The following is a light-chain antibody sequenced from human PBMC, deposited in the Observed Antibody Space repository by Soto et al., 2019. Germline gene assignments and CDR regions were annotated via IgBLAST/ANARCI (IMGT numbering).Light chain of an antibody. Sequence: QSVLTQPPSVSGAPGQRVTISCTGSSSNIGAGYDVHWYQQFPGTAPKLLIFGNSDRPSGVPDRFSGSKSGTSASLTITGLQAEDEADYYCAAWDDSLNALFGTGTKLTVL. J-gene: IGLJ1*01. CDR1: SSNIGAGYD. CDR3: AAWDDSLNAL. V-gene: IGLV1-40*01. CDR2: GNS.